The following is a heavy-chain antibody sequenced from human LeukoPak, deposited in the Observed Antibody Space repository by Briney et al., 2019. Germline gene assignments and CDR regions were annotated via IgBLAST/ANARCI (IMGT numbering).Heavy chain of an antibody. D-gene: IGHD4-23*01. CDR3: ARRGDGGRSFDY. CDR1: GFTVSTNY. V-gene: IGHV3-53*01. Sequence: GGSLRLSCAASGFTVSTNYMSWVRQAPGKGLEWVSIIYSGGSTYYADSVKGRYTISRDNSKNTLYLQVNSLRAEDTALYYCARRGDGGRSFDYWGQGTLVTVSS. J-gene: IGHJ4*02. CDR2: IYSGGST.